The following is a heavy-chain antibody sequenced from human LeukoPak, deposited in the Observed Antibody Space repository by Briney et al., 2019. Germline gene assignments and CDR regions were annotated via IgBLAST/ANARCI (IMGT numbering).Heavy chain of an antibody. V-gene: IGHV4-59*08. Sequence: PSETLSLTYTVSGGSISNYYWNWIRQPPGKGLEWIGYIYYSGSTNYNPSLKSRVTISVDTSKNQFSLKLSSVTAADTAVYYCARMYSSSHTISHYYYGMDVWGQGTTVTVSS. CDR3: ARMYSSSHTISHYYYGMDV. CDR2: IYYSGST. J-gene: IGHJ6*02. CDR1: GGSISNYY. D-gene: IGHD6-13*01.